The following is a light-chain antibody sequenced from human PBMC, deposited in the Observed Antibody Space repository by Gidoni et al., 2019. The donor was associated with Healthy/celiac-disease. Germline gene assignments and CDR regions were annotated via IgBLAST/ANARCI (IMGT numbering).Light chain of an antibody. V-gene: IGKV1-9*01. J-gene: IGKJ5*01. CDR3: QQLNSYPRT. Sequence: DFRLPKPPSFLSPPVGDRVTITSRPIQAISSYLAWYQQKPGKAPKLLIYAASTLQSGVPSRFSGSGSGTEFTLTISSLQPEDFATYYCQQLNSYPRTFXQXTRLEIK. CDR2: AAS. CDR1: QAISSY.